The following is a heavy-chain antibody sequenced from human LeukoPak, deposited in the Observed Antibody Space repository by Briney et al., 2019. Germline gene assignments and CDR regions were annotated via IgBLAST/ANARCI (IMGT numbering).Heavy chain of an antibody. CDR2: IYYSGST. Sequence: PSETLSLTCTVSGGSISSYYRSWIRQPPGKGLEWIGYIYYSGSTNYNPSLKSRVTISVDTSKNQFSLKLSSVAAADTAVYYCARGGYGFYGYWGQGTLVTVSS. D-gene: IGHD5-18*01. CDR3: ARGGYGFYGY. CDR1: GGSISSYY. V-gene: IGHV4-59*01. J-gene: IGHJ4*02.